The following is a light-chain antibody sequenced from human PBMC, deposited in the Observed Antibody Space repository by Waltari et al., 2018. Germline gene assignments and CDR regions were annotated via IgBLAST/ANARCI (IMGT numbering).Light chain of an antibody. V-gene: IGKV3-15*01. CDR3: QQYNDWHT. Sequence: ETLMTQSPATLSVSPGERATLPCRASQSVRSNLAWYQQRPGQAPKLLIYGASTRATDIPARFSGSGSGTEFTLTISSLQSEDFAVYYCQQYNDWHTFGQGTKLEIK. J-gene: IGKJ2*01. CDR2: GAS. CDR1: QSVRSN.